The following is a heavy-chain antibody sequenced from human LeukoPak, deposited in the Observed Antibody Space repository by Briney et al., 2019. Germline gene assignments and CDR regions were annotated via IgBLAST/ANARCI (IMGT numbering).Heavy chain of an antibody. V-gene: IGHV3-21*01. D-gene: IGHD3-10*02. Sequence: GGSLRLSCAASGFTFNTYNMNWVRQAPGKGLEWVSSISSSSSYIYYADSVKGRFTISRDNAKNSLYLQMSSLRAEDTAVYYCAELGITMIGGVWGKGTTVTISS. CDR1: GFTFNTYN. CDR3: AELGITMIGGV. J-gene: IGHJ6*04. CDR2: ISSSSSYI.